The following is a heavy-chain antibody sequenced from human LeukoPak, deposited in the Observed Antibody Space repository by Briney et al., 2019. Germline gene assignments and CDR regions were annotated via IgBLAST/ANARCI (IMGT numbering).Heavy chain of an antibody. J-gene: IGHJ4*02. Sequence: GGSLRLSCAASGFTFSSYAMSWVRQAPGKGLEWVSAISGSGGSTYYADSVKGRFTISRDNSKNTLYLQMNSLRAEDTALYYCAKGNQRRQYYFDYWGQGTLVTVSS. CDR2: ISGSGGST. CDR3: AKGNQRRQYYFDY. V-gene: IGHV3-23*01. CDR1: GFTFSSYA. D-gene: IGHD1-14*01.